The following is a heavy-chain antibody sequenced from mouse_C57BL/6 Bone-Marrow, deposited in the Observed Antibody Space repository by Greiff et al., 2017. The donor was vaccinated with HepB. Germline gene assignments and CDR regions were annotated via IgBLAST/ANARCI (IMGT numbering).Heavy chain of an antibody. CDR2: INSDGGST. CDR1: EYEFPSHD. CDR3: ARPFLTSAWFAY. Sequence: EVKLMESGGGLVQPGESLKLSCESNEYEFPSHDMSWVRKTPEKRLELVAAINSDGGSTYYPDTMERRFIISRDNTKKNLYLQMSSLRSEDTALYYCARPFLTSAWFAYWGQGTLVTVSA. V-gene: IGHV5-2*01. D-gene: IGHD1-1*01. J-gene: IGHJ3*01.